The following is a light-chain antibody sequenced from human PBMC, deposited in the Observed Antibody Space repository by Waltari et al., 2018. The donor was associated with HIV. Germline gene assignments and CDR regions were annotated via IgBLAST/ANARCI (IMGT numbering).Light chain of an antibody. CDR3: QSYDSSLRASV. CDR2: IDI. V-gene: IGLV1-40*01. J-gene: IGLJ2*01. CDR1: RSHIGAGYL. Sequence: QSALTQPPSVSAAPGPWATIPCTGNRSHIGAGYLVHASQHLPGTAPKLLVYIDINRPSGVPDRFSVSKSGTSASLVITGLQAEDEAEYYCQSYDSSLRASVFGGGTKLTVL.